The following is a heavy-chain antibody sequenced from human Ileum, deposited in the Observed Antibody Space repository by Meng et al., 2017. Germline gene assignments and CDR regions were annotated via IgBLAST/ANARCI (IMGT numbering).Heavy chain of an antibody. CDR2: IDPNGGGT. V-gene: IGHV1-2*07. Sequence: QVQLVHSGAEVKESGASVKVSLEGARYNGIGYGLDWGRRAPGQGLEXIGCIDPNGGGTKYADKFLGRITVTRDTSISTVYMEMSSLTYDDTAVYFCARLEGGWGQGTLVTVSS. CDR1: RYNGIGYG. D-gene: IGHD1-1*01. CDR3: ARLEGG. J-gene: IGHJ4*02.